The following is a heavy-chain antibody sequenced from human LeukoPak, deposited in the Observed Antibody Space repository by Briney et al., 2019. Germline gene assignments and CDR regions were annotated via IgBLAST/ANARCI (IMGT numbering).Heavy chain of an antibody. Sequence: SETLSLTCAVSGSSISSGHFWGWIRQPPGKGLEWIGYIYYSGSTNYNPSLKSRVTISVDTSKNQFSLKLSSVTAADTAVYYCARLDGDYGGYFDYWGQGTLVTVSS. D-gene: IGHD4-17*01. CDR2: IYYSGST. J-gene: IGHJ4*02. V-gene: IGHV4-38-2*01. CDR1: GSSISSGHF. CDR3: ARLDGDYGGYFDY.